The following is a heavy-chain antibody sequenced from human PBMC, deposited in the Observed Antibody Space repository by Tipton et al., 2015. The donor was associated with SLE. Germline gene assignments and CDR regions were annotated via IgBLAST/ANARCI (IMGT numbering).Heavy chain of an antibody. J-gene: IGHJ6*03. CDR3: ARGRNSGTSYYMDV. D-gene: IGHD1-26*01. CDR2: IYYSGST. CDR1: GGSISSYY. Sequence: TLSLTCTVSGGSISSYYWSWIRQPPGKGLEWIGYIYYSGSTNYNPSLKSRVTISVDMSKNQFSLKLSSVTAADTAVYYCARGRNSGTSYYMDVWGKGTTVTVSS. V-gene: IGHV4-59*01.